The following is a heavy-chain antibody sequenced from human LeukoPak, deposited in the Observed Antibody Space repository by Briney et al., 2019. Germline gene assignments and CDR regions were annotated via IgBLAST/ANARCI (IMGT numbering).Heavy chain of an antibody. V-gene: IGHV3-30*03. J-gene: IGHJ4*02. D-gene: IGHD6-13*01. Sequence: GGSLRLSCAASGFTFSSYGMHWVRQAPGKGLEWVAVISYDGSNKYYADSVKGRFTISRDNSKNTLYLQMNSLRAEDTAVYYCVAATPHLDYWGQGTLVTVSS. CDR2: ISYDGSNK. CDR1: GFTFSSYG. CDR3: VAATPHLDY.